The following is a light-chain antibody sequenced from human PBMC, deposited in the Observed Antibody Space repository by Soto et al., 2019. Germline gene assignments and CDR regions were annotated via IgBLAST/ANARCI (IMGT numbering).Light chain of an antibody. CDR2: KVS. J-gene: IGKJ1*01. Sequence: DVVMTQSPLSLPVTLGQPASISCRSSRSLLYSDGNTYLNWFQQRPGQPPRRLIYKVSNRDSGVPDRFSGIGSHTDFTLKISRVEAEDVGVYYCMQGVYWPPGRAFGQGTKVEIK. CDR3: MQGVYWPPGRA. CDR1: RSLLYSDGNTY. V-gene: IGKV2-30*01.